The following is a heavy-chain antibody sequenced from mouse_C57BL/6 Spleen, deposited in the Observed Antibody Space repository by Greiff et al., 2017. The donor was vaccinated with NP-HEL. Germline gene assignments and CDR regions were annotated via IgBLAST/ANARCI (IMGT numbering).Heavy chain of an antibody. Sequence: QVQLQQPGAELVKPGASVKMSCKASGYTFTSYWITWVKQRPGQGLEWIGDIYPGSGSNNYNEKFKSQATLTVDTSSSTAYMQLSSLTSEDSAVYYCARKIGSSYAMDYWGQGTSVTVSS. D-gene: IGHD1-1*01. J-gene: IGHJ4*01. V-gene: IGHV1-55*01. CDR1: GYTFTSYW. CDR2: IYPGSGSN. CDR3: ARKIGSSYAMDY.